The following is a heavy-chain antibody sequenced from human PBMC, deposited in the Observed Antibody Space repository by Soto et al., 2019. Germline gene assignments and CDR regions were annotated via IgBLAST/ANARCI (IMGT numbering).Heavy chain of an antibody. V-gene: IGHV3-30*04. Sequence: LRLSCAASGFSFSTYAMYWVRQAPGKGLEWVAVISYDGSNKYYADSVKGRFTISRDNSKNTLYLQMNSLRVEDTAVYYCARGPAMASYAFDIWGQGTMVTVSS. CDR3: ARGPAMASYAFDI. D-gene: IGHD5-18*01. CDR1: GFSFSTYA. J-gene: IGHJ3*02. CDR2: ISYDGSNK.